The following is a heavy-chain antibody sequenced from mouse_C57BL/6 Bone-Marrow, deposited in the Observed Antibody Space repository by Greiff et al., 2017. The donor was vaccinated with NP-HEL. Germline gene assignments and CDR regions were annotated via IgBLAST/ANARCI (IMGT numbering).Heavy chain of an antibody. CDR2: INPSNGGT. J-gene: IGHJ3*01. D-gene: IGHD2-2*01. CDR3: ARDLWLRRRDY. V-gene: IGHV1-53*01. CDR1: GFTFTSYW. Sequence: VQLQQSGTELVKPGASVKLSCKASGFTFTSYWMPWVKQRPGQGLEWIGNINPSNGGTNYTEKFKSKATLTVDKSSSPAYMQLRSLTSDDSAVYYCARDLWLRRRDYWDRGTVVTVTA.